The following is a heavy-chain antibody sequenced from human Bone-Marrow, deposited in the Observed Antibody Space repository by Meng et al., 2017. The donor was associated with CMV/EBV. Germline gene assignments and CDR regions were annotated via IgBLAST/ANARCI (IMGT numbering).Heavy chain of an antibody. V-gene: IGHV4-59*01. CDR2: IYYSGST. J-gene: IGHJ4*02. CDR1: GGSFSDYC. D-gene: IGHD6-13*01. CDR3: ARVRVAAAVNYFDY. Sequence: SEALSLTCAVYGGSFSDYCWSWIRQSPGKGLEWIGYIYYSGSTNYNPSLKSRVTISVDTSKNQFSLKLSSVTAADTAVYYCARVRVAAAVNYFDYWGQGTLVTLSS.